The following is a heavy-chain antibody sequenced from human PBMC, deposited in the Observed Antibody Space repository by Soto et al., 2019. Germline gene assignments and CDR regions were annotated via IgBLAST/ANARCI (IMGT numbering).Heavy chain of an antibody. J-gene: IGHJ6*02. CDR1: GYSFTSYW. CDR3: ARGMSTLTTSYHYGLDV. Sequence: GESLKISCKGSGYSFTSYWISWVRQIPGKALEWMGRINPTDSYITYNPSFQGHVTISIDKSIRTAYLQWGTLNASETAIYYCARGMSTLTTSYHYGLDVWGQGTTVTVSS. CDR2: INPTDSYI. D-gene: IGHD1-1*01. V-gene: IGHV5-10-1*01.